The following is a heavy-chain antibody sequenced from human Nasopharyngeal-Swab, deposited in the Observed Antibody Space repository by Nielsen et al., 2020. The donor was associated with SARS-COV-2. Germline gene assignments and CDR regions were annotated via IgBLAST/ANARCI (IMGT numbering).Heavy chain of an antibody. Sequence: GSLSLSCAASGFIFSSYAMSWVRQAPGKGLEWVSAISGSGGSTYYADSVKGRFTISRDNSKNTLYLQMNSLRAEDTAVYYCAKYAPATNWFDPWGQGTLVTVSS. CDR1: GFIFSSYA. V-gene: IGHV3-23*01. CDR3: AKYAPATNWFDP. J-gene: IGHJ5*02. CDR2: ISGSGGST. D-gene: IGHD2-2*01.